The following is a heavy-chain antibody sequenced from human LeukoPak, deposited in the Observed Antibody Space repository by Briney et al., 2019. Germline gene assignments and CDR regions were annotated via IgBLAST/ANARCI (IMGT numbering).Heavy chain of an antibody. CDR2: IYWDDDK. D-gene: IGHD3-10*01. Sequence: SGPTLVKPTQTLTLTCTFSGFSLSTSGVGVGWIRQPPGKALEWLSLIYWDDDKRYSPSLKSRLTITKDTSKNQVVLTMTNMDPVDTATYHCAHRLTYYGSGSIFDYWGQGTLVTVSS. CDR3: AHRLTYYGSGSIFDY. V-gene: IGHV2-5*02. CDR1: GFSLSTSGVG. J-gene: IGHJ4*02.